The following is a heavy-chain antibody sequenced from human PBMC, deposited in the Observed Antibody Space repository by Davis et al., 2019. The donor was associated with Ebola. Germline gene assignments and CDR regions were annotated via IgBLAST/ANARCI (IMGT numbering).Heavy chain of an antibody. V-gene: IGHV3-33*01. CDR3: ASLSSGWYGGFDY. CDR1: GFTFSSYG. Sequence: GESLKISCAASGFTFSSYGMHWVRQAPGKGLEWVAVIWYDGSNKYYADSVKGRFTISRDNSKNTLYLQMNSLRAEDTAVYYCASLSSGWYGGFDYWGQGTLVTVSS. CDR2: IWYDGSNK. D-gene: IGHD6-19*01. J-gene: IGHJ4*02.